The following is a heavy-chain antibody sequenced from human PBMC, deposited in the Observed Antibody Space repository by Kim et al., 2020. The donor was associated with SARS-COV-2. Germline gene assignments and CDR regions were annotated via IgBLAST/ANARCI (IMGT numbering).Heavy chain of an antibody. V-gene: IGHV1-2*02. D-gene: IGHD3-10*01. CDR3: ARELITMVRGVRDSLGY. Sequence: ASVKVSCKASGYTFTGYYMHWVRQAPGQGLEWMRWINPNSGGTNYAQKFQGRVTMTRDTSISTAYMELSRLRSDDTAVYYCARELITMVRGVRDSLGYWGQGTLVTVSS. CDR1: GYTFTGYY. J-gene: IGHJ4*02. CDR2: INPNSGGT.